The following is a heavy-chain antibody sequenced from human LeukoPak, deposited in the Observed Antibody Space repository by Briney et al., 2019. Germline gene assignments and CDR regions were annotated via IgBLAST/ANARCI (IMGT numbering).Heavy chain of an antibody. Sequence: PSETLSLTCGVFGGSFSGYYWTWIRQPPGKGLEWIGEINHSGSTSYNPSLKSRVAISVDTSRNRFSLKLTSLTAADTAVYYCARVGSSGFRGGDWYSPSWFDPWGQGTLVTVSS. V-gene: IGHV4-34*01. CDR3: ARVGSSGFRGGDWYSPSWFDP. CDR2: INHSGST. J-gene: IGHJ5*02. D-gene: IGHD6-19*01. CDR1: GGSFSGYY.